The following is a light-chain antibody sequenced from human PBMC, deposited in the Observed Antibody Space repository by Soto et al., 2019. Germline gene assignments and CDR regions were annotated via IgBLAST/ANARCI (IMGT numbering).Light chain of an antibody. V-gene: IGLV2-14*01. CDR2: EVS. J-gene: IGLJ1*01. Sequence: QSVLTEHASVSGPPGQSITMSCTGTSSDVSGYNYVSWYQKQPVKAPKLMIYEVSNRPSRVSNRFSASKSGNTPSLTISGLQAEEEADYYCSSYTRSSTSYVFRVGTKVTV. CDR3: SSYTRSSTSYV. CDR1: SSDVSGYNY.